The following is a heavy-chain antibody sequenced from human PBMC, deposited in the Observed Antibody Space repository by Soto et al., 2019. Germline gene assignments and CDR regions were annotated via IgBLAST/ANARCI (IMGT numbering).Heavy chain of an antibody. J-gene: IGHJ4*02. CDR1: GDSVVNSAYF. CDR2: FYYAGGNT. Sequence: PSETLSRTCIVSGDSVVNSAYFWGWIRRPPGKGLEWIGSFYYAGGNTYYNPSLKSRVTISVDTSGNQFSLQVTSVTAADTAVYYCARHFLRAWRWDYWGLGTLVTVSS. V-gene: IGHV4-39*01. CDR3: ARHFLRAWRWDY. D-gene: IGHD3-16*01.